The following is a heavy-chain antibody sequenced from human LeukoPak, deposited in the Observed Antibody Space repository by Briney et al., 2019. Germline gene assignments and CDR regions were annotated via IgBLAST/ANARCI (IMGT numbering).Heavy chain of an antibody. CDR2: IRYDGSNK. J-gene: IGHJ4*02. V-gene: IGHV3-30*02. CDR1: GFTFSSYG. Sequence: GGSLRLSCAASGFTFSSYGMHWVRQAPGKGLEWVAFIRYDGSNKYYADSVKGRFTISRDYSKNTLFLQMNSLRAEDTAIYYCARADGTGGPYDYWGQGTLVTVSS. CDR3: ARADGTGGPYDY. D-gene: IGHD3/OR15-3a*01.